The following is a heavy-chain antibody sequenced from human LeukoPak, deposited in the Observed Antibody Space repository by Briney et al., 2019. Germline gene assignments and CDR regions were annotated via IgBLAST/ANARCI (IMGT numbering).Heavy chain of an antibody. V-gene: IGHV4-59*01. D-gene: IGHD1/OR15-1a*01. CDR1: GGSISSYY. CDR2: IYYSGST. J-gene: IGHJ4*02. Sequence: SETLSLTCTVSGGSISSYYWSWIRQPPGKGLEWIGYIYYSGSTNYNPSLKSRVTISVDTSKNQFSLKLSSVTAADTAVYYCAVQRVAVEHYYFDYWGQGTLVTVSS. CDR3: AVQRVAVEHYYFDY.